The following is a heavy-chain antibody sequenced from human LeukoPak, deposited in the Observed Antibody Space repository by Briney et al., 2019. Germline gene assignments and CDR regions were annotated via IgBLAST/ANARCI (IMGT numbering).Heavy chain of an antibody. V-gene: IGHV3-23*01. CDR3: AKDMSGGSQWYYYYYGMDV. Sequence: GGSLRLSCAASGFTFSSYAMSWVRQAPGKGLEWVSAISGSGGSTYYADSVKGRFTISRDNSKNTLYLQMNSLRAEDTAVYYCAKDMSGGSQWYYYYYGMDVWGQGTTVTVSS. D-gene: IGHD2-15*01. CDR1: GFTFSSYA. J-gene: IGHJ6*02. CDR2: ISGSGGST.